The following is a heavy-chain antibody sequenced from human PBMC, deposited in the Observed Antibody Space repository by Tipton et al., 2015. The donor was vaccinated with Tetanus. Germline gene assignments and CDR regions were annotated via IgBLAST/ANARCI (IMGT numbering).Heavy chain of an antibody. V-gene: IGHV4-61*08. CDR3: AKSDRVTRTSWYFHD. Sequence: LRLSCSVSGGSLRGGDHNWSWIRQAPGKGLEWLAYISSSGSTNSNYFHKSRITMSRDTSKNQFSLSLNSVTAVDTAVYYCAKSDRVTRTSWYFHDWGQGTPVTVSS. D-gene: IGHD2-2*01. CDR2: ISSSGST. CDR1: GGSLRGGDHN. J-gene: IGHJ4*02.